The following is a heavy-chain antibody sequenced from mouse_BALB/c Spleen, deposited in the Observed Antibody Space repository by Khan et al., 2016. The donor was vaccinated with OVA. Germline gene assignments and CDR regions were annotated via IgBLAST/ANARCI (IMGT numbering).Heavy chain of an antibody. Sequence: VQLQQSGAELVKPGASVRLSCKASGYTFTSYYLYWVKQRPGQGLEWIGDINPSNGGTNFNEKFKTKATLTVDKSSSTAYMELSSLTSEDSAVYYCTRSGYVTFGYWGQGTLVTVSA. J-gene: IGHJ3*01. CDR3: TRSGYVTFGY. CDR1: GYTFTSYY. CDR2: INPSNGGT. V-gene: IGHV1S81*02. D-gene: IGHD3-2*02.